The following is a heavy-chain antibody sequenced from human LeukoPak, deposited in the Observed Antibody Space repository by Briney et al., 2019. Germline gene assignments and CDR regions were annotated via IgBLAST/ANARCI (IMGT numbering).Heavy chain of an antibody. CDR1: GYTFSGYY. D-gene: IGHD3-10*01. CDR3: ARDGDYGTGSYYRGCIDS. J-gene: IGHJ4*02. V-gene: IGHV1-2*02. CDR2: IHPRRGDT. Sequence: GASVKVSCKASGYTFSGYYLHWLRQAPGQGLEWMGWIHPRRGDTNYAQKFQGRVTMTRDTSISTAYLDLSSLRSDDTAVYYCARDGDYGTGSYYRGCIDSWGQGTPVTVSP.